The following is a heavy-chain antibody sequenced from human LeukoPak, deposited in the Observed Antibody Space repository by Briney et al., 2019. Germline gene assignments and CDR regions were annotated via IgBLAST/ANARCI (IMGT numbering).Heavy chain of an antibody. J-gene: IGHJ4*02. CDR2: ISYDGSYK. D-gene: IGHD6-6*01. CDR1: GFTFSSYA. CDR3: ARDFPHSSSSGRDY. V-gene: IGHV3-30-3*01. Sequence: PGRSLRLSCAASGFTFSSYAMHWVRQAPGKGLEWVAVISYDGSYKYYADSVKGRFTISRDNSKNTLYLQMNSLRAEDTAVYYCARDFPHSSSSGRDYWGQGTLVTVSS.